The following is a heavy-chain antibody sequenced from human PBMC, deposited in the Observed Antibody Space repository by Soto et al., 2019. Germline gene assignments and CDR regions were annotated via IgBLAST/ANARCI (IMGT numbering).Heavy chain of an antibody. Sequence: SETLSLTCTVSGGSVSSGSYYWSWIRQPPGKGLEWIGYIYYSGSTNYNPSLKSRVTISVDTSKNQFSLKLSSVTAADTAVYYCARVSPQNYDFEYYYGMDVWGQVTTVTVSS. CDR1: GGSVSSGSYY. D-gene: IGHD3-3*01. CDR2: IYYSGST. J-gene: IGHJ6*02. CDR3: ARVSPQNYDFEYYYGMDV. V-gene: IGHV4-61*01.